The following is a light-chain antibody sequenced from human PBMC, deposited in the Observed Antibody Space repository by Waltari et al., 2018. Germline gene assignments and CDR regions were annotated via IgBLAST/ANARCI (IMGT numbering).Light chain of an antibody. CDR2: RVF. J-gene: IGKJ1*01. Sequence: DIVMTQTPLSLPVTPGETASISCRSSQSLLHSNGNTYLYWYLQKPGQPPRLLIYRVFNRFSGVPDRFSGSGSGTDFTLKISRVETEDVGVYYCMQALQTPWTFGQGTKVEIK. CDR1: QSLLHSNGNTY. V-gene: IGKV2D-29*01. CDR3: MQALQTPWT.